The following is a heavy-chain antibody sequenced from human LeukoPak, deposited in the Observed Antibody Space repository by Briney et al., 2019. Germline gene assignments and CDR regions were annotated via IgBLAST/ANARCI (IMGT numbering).Heavy chain of an antibody. V-gene: IGHV3-33*01. Sequence: GRSLRLSCAASGFTFSNFGIHWVRQAPGKGLEWVAVIWYDGTNKYYVDSVKGRFTISRDNSENTLYLQMNSLRAEDTAVYYCVRGRDGSFWGRGTQVTVSS. D-gene: IGHD5-24*01. CDR1: GFTFSNFG. CDR2: IWYDGTNK. J-gene: IGHJ4*02. CDR3: VRGRDGSF.